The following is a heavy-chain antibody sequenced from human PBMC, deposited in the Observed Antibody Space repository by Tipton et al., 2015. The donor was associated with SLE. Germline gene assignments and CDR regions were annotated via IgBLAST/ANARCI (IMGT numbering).Heavy chain of an antibody. J-gene: IGHJ3*02. D-gene: IGHD2-15*01. CDR3: ARDCQMRMGAFDI. CDR1: GYTFTSYG. Sequence: QLVQSGAEVKKTGASVKVSCKASGYTFTSYGISWVRQAPGQGLEWMGWISTYNGNTNYAQKRQGRVTMTTDTSTSTAYVELRSLRSDETAVYYCARDCQMRMGAFDIWGEGTMVTVSS. V-gene: IGHV1-18*01. CDR2: ISTYNGNT.